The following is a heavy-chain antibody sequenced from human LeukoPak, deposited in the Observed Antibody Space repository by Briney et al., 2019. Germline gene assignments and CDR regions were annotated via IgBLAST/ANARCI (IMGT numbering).Heavy chain of an antibody. CDR2: IIPIFGTA. J-gene: IGHJ4*02. CDR1: GGTFSGYA. D-gene: IGHD6-19*01. Sequence: ASVKVSCKASGGTFSGYAISWVRQAPGQGLEWMGGIIPIFGTANYAQKFQGRVTITADESTSTAYMELSSLRSEDTAVYYCARDSGPGIAVAGTTFDYWGQGTLVTVSS. V-gene: IGHV1-69*13. CDR3: ARDSGPGIAVAGTTFDY.